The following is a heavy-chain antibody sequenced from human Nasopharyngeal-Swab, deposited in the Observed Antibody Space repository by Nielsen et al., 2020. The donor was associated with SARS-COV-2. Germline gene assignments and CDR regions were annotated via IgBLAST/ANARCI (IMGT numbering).Heavy chain of an antibody. Sequence: ASVKVSCKVSGYTLTELSMHWVRQAPGKGLEWMGGFDPEDGETIYAQKFQGRVTMTEDTSTDTAYMELSSLRSEDTAVYYCATGYARAAAGTIDYRGQGTLVTVSS. CDR3: ATGYARAAAGTIDY. D-gene: IGHD6-13*01. J-gene: IGHJ4*02. CDR1: GYTLTELS. CDR2: FDPEDGET. V-gene: IGHV1-24*01.